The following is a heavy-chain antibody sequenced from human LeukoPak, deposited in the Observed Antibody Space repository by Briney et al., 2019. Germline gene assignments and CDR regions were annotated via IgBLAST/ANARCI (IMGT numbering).Heavy chain of an antibody. V-gene: IGHV3-21*01. CDR2: ISSSSSYI. Sequence: GGSLRLSCAASGFTFSSYSMNWVRQDPGKGLEWVSSISSSSSYIYYADSVKGRFTISRDNAKNSLYLQMNSLRAEDTAVYYCARAVSSGYDFAYYYYYGMDVWGKGTTVTVSS. D-gene: IGHD5-12*01. CDR1: GFTFSSYS. J-gene: IGHJ6*04. CDR3: ARAVSSGYDFAYYYYYGMDV.